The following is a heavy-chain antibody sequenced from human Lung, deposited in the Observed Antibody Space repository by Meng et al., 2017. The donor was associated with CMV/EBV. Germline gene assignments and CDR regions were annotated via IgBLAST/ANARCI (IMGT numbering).Heavy chain of an antibody. CDR1: GGFISSYH. CDR3: ATLATLNTHRFDN. V-gene: IGHV4-59*03. CDR2: VYYSGGN. Sequence: SETLSLXCTVAGGFISSYHWSWLRQPPGKGLEWIGHVYYSGGNNYNPSLKSRVTTSLDKSKNQFSLNLTSVTAADTAVYYCATLATLNTHRFDNWGHGVLVTVSS. J-gene: IGHJ4*01. D-gene: IGHD1-1*01.